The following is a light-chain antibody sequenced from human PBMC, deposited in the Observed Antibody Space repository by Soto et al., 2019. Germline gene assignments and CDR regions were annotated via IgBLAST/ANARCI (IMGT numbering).Light chain of an antibody. J-gene: IGKJ5*01. CDR2: DAS. Sequence: DIQMAQSPCSLSASVGDRVTITCQAGQDISNYLNWYQQKPGKAPKLLIYDASNLETGVPSRFSGSGSGTDFTFTISSLQPEDIATYYCQQYDNLPITFGQGTRLEIK. V-gene: IGKV1-33*01. CDR3: QQYDNLPIT. CDR1: QDISNY.